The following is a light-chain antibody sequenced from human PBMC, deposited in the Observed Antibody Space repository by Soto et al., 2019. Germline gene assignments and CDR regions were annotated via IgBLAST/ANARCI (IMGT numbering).Light chain of an antibody. V-gene: IGKV3-20*01. CDR1: QSVSKY. CDR3: HHYSTSPWT. J-gene: IGKJ1*01. CDR2: GAS. Sequence: EIVLTQSPGTLSLSPGERATLSCRASQSVSKYLAWYQKKPGQAPRVLIYGASSRATGIPDRFSGSGSGTDFTLTINSLEPEDFAVYYCHHYSTSPWTLGQGTKVEIK.